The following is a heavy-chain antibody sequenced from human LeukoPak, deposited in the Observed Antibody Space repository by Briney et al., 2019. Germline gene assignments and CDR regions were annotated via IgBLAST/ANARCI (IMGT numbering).Heavy chain of an antibody. V-gene: IGHV4-4*02. CDR2: ICLDGRI. CDR3: ASQGGLRNDF. D-gene: IGHD2-15*01. J-gene: IGHJ4*02. CDR1: GGSITSRDC. Sequence: PSETLSLTCGVSGGSITSRDCWSWVRHPPGKGLEWIGEICLDGRIHYTPSLKSRISISIDRSKDQFSLNLISVAAADTAIYFCASQGGLRNDFWGQGTLVTVSS.